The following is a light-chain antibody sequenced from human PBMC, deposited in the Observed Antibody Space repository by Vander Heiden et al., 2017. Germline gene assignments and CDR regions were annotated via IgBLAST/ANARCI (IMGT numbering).Light chain of an antibody. CDR2: AAS. CDR3: QQSYSTLHT. Sequence: DIQMTQSPSSLSASVGDRVTITCRASQSISSYLNWYQQKPGKAPKLLIYAASSLQSGVPSRFSGSGSGTDFTLTISSLQPEDFATYYCQQSYSTLHTFGKGTKVEIK. CDR1: QSISSY. J-gene: IGKJ2*01. V-gene: IGKV1-39*01.